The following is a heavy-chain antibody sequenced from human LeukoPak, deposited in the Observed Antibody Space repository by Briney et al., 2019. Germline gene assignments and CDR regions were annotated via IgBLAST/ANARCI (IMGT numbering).Heavy chain of an antibody. V-gene: IGHV3-30-3*01. J-gene: IGHJ4*02. CDR1: GFTFSSYA. CDR2: ISYDGSNK. Sequence: GGSLRLSCAASGFTFSSYAMHWVRQAPGKGLEWVAVISYDGSNKYYADSVKGRFTISRDNSKNTLYLQMNSLRAEDTAVYYCARGWGSGSYGVHDYWGQGTLVTVSS. D-gene: IGHD3-10*01. CDR3: ARGWGSGSYGVHDY.